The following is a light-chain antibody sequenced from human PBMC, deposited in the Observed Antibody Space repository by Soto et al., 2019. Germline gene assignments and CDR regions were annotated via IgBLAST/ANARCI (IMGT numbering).Light chain of an antibody. CDR3: QQYNSYSPLT. J-gene: IGKJ4*01. Sequence: DIQMTQSPSTLSASVGDRGSITVRASQSISSWLAWYQQKPGKAPTLLIYKASSLESGVPSTFSGSGSGTEFTLTISSLQPDDFATYYCQQYNSYSPLTFGGGTKVDI. CDR2: KAS. CDR1: QSISSW. V-gene: IGKV1-5*03.